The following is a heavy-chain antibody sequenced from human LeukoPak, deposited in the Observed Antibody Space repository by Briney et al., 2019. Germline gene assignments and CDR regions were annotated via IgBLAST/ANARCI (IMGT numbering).Heavy chain of an antibody. J-gene: IGHJ4*02. D-gene: IGHD1-26*01. CDR2: INPNSGGT. Sequence: ASVKVSCKASGYTFTGYYMHWVRQAPGQGLEWMGWINPNSGGTNYAQKFQGRVTMTRDMSTSTVYMELSSLRSEDTAVYYCARRRDSGSLQHFDYWGQGTLVTVSS. CDR3: ARRRDSGSLQHFDY. V-gene: IGHV1-2*02. CDR1: GYTFTGYY.